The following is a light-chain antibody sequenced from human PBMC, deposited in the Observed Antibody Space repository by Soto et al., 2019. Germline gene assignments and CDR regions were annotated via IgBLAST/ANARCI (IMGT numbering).Light chain of an antibody. CDR3: NSSTSLNTLEGV. J-gene: IGLJ3*02. CDR2: AVT. Sequence: QSALTQPASVSGSPGQSITISCTGTSSDVGAYNSVSWYQKHPGKAPKLIIYAVTHRPSGVSNRFSGSKSDNTASLTISGPQAEDEGDYYCNSSTSLNTLEGVFGGGTKLTVL. CDR1: SSDVGAYNS. V-gene: IGLV2-14*03.